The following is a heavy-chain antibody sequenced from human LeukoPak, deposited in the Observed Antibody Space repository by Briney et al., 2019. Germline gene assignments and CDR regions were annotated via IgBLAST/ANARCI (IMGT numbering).Heavy chain of an antibody. CDR3: TRGHYGP. V-gene: IGHV3-15*07. Sequence: GGSLILSCAVSGFTVSSAWMNWARQATGKGLEWVGRISDSGTTEYAAPVKGRFTVSRDDSKNTLYLQMNSLKTEDTAVYHCTRGHYGPWGQGTLVTVSS. CDR1: GFTVSSAW. CDR2: ISDSGTT. J-gene: IGHJ5*02. D-gene: IGHD3-10*01.